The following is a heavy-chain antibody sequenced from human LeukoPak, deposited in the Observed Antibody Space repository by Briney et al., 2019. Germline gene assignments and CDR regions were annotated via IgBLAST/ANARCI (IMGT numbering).Heavy chain of an antibody. V-gene: IGHV1-8*03. CDR3: ARELGSGWYGDYYYGMDV. Sequence: ASVKVSCKASGYTFTSYDINWVRQATGQGLEWMGWMNPNSGNTGYAQKFQGRVTITRNTSISTAYMELSSLRSEDTAVYYCARELGSGWYGDYYYGMDVWGQGTTVTVSS. D-gene: IGHD6-19*01. J-gene: IGHJ6*02. CDR1: GYTFTSYD. CDR2: MNPNSGNT.